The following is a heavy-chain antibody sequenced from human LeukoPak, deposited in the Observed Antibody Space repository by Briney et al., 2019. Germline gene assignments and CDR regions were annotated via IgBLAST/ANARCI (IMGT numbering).Heavy chain of an antibody. D-gene: IGHD3-3*01. CDR3: ARGSSYYDFWSEGIHFDY. CDR2: INHSGST. J-gene: IGHJ4*02. CDR1: GGSFSGYY. Sequence: SETLSLTCAVYGGSFSGYYWSWIRQPPGKGLEWIGEINHSGSTNYNPSLKSRVTISVDTSKNQFSLKLSSVTATDTAVYYCARGSSYYDFWSEGIHFDYWGQGTLVTVSS. V-gene: IGHV4-34*01.